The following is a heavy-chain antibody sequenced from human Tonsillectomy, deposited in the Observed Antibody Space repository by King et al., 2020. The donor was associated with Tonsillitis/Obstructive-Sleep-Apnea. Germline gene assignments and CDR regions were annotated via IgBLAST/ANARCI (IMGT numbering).Heavy chain of an antibody. CDR2: IYYSGST. D-gene: IGHD1-14*01. CDR3: ARHEGIYYYYYGMDV. V-gene: IGHV4-59*08. Sequence: QLQESGPGLVKPSETLSLTCTVSGGSISSYYWSWIRQPPGKGLEWIGYIYYSGSTNYNPSLKSRVTISVDTSKNQFSLKLNSVTAADTAVYYCARHEGIYYYYYGMDVWGQGTTVTVSS. CDR1: GGSISSYY. J-gene: IGHJ6*02.